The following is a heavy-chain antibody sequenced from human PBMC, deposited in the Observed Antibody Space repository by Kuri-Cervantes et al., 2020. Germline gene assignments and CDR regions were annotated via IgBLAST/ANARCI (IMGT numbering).Heavy chain of an antibody. CDR2: IKQDGSEK. J-gene: IGHJ4*02. V-gene: IGHV3-7*03. CDR3: ARDGFSYSSSWSDY. CDR1: GFTFSSYW. Sequence: GESLKISCAASGFTFSSYWMSWVRQAPGKGLEWVANIKQDGSEKYYVDSVKGRFTISRDNAKNSLYLQMNSLRAEDTAVYYCARDGFSYSSSWSDYWGQGTLVTSPQ. D-gene: IGHD6-13*01.